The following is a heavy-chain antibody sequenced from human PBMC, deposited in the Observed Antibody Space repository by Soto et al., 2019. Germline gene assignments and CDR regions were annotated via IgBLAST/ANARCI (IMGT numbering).Heavy chain of an antibody. CDR2: IYYSGST. Sequence: SETLSLTCAVSGGSISSGGYYWSWIRQHPGKGLEWIGYIYYSGSTYYNPSLKSRVTISVDTSKNQFSLKLSSVTAADTAVYYCARVEWFGELSSYYGMDVWGQGTTVTVSS. J-gene: IGHJ6*02. CDR1: GGSISSGGYY. D-gene: IGHD3-10*01. CDR3: ARVEWFGELSSYYGMDV. V-gene: IGHV4-31*11.